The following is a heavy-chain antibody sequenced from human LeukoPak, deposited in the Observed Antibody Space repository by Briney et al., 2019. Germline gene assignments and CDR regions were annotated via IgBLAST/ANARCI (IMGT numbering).Heavy chain of an antibody. D-gene: IGHD2-15*01. J-gene: IGHJ4*02. CDR3: AHIAEGQSDFDH. V-gene: IGHV3-15*01. CDR2: IKSKAGGGIT. Sequence: GRSLRLSCAVSGVTFSNAWMTWVRQAPGKGLEWVGRIKSKAGGGITDYAAPVKGRFTISRDDSINTVYLQMNSLKTEDTAMYYCAHIAEGQSDFDHWGQGTLVTVSS. CDR1: GVTFSNAW.